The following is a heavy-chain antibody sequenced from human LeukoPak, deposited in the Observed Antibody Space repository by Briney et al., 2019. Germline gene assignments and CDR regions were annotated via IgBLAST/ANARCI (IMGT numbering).Heavy chain of an antibody. CDR3: ARSRGYSYGTTFLDY. D-gene: IGHD5-18*01. Sequence: PSETLSLTCAVYGGSFSGYYWSWIRQPPGKGLEWIGYIYYSGSTNYNPSLKSRVTISVDTSKNQFSLKLSSVTAADTAVYYCARSRGYSYGTTFLDYWGQGTLVTVSS. J-gene: IGHJ4*02. CDR2: IYYSGST. CDR1: GGSFSGYY. V-gene: IGHV4-59*08.